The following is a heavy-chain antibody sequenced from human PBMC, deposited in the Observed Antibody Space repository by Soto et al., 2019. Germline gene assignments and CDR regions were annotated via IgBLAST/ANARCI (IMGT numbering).Heavy chain of an antibody. CDR1: GFPFSNYA. Sequence: EVQLLECGGGLVQPGGSLRLSCSASGFPFSNYAMSWVRQAPGKGLEWVSAISRSGGSPYYADSVRGRFTVSRDNSKHTLYLQMNSLRAEDTAVYYCARRLDYDILTGTIDYWGQGTLVTVSS. J-gene: IGHJ4*02. CDR2: ISRSGGSP. D-gene: IGHD3-9*01. CDR3: ARRLDYDILTGTIDY. V-gene: IGHV3-23*01.